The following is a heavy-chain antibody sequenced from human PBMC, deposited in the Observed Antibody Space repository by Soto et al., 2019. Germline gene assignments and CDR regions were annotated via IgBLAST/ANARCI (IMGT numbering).Heavy chain of an antibody. D-gene: IGHD3-9*01. CDR3: AKVGHNILTGYYSYHYYGMDV. V-gene: IGHV3-23*01. Sequence: GGSLRLSCVASGFTFSNYAMSWVRQAPGKGLEWVSAISGSGGRTYYADSVKGRFTSSRDNAKNTLYLQMNSLRAEDTAVYYCAKVGHNILTGYYSYHYYGMDVWGQGTTVTVSS. J-gene: IGHJ6*02. CDR2: ISGSGGRT. CDR1: GFTFSNYA.